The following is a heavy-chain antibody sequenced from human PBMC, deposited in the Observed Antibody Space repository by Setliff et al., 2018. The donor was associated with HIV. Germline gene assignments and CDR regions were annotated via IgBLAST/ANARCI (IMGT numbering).Heavy chain of an antibody. D-gene: IGHD3-3*01. J-gene: IGHJ6*03. CDR1: GGTFTRNC. CDR3: ARDVYFTFSGEVIRHYYYYYMDV. V-gene: IGHV1-69*13. Sequence: GASVKVSCKVSGGTFTRNCISWVRQAPGQGLEWMGGILPFFDTANYAQKFQGRVTITADESTSTVHMELSSLTSEDTAVYYCARDVYFTFSGEVIRHYYYYYMDVWGKGTTVTVSS. CDR2: ILPFFDTA.